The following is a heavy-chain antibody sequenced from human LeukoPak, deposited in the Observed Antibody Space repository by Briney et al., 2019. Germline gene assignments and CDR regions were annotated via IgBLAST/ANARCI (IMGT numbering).Heavy chain of an antibody. V-gene: IGHV3-21*01. D-gene: IGHD3-22*01. J-gene: IGHJ4*02. CDR1: GFIFSTYN. CDR3: ARDKSSGALGY. CDR2: VSSSSSYI. Sequence: GGSLRLSCAASGFIFSTYNMNWVRQSPGKGLEWISSVSSSSSYIYYIDSVKGRFTISRDNAKDSLYLQMNSLRAEDTAVYYCARDKSSGALGYWGQGTLVTVSS.